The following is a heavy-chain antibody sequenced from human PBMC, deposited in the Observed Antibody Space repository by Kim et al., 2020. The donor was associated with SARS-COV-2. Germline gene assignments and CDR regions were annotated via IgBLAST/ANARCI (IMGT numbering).Heavy chain of an antibody. CDR1: GGTFSSYA. D-gene: IGHD3-16*02. Sequence: SVKVSCKASGGTFSSYAISWVRQAPGQGLEWMGGIIPIFGTANYAQKFQGRVTITADESTSTAYMELSSLRSEDTAVYYCARPSLRLGELSLRPFGAFDIWGQGTMVTVSS. CDR2: IIPIFGTA. V-gene: IGHV1-69*13. J-gene: IGHJ3*02. CDR3: ARPSLRLGELSLRPFGAFDI.